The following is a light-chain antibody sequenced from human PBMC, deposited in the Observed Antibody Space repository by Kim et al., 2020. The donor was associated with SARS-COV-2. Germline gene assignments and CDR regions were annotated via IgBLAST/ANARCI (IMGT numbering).Light chain of an antibody. J-gene: IGLJ3*02. Sequence: RQTATLTCTGNSNNVGNQGAAWLQQHQGHPPKLLSYRNNNRPSGISERLSASRSGNTASLTITGLQPGDEAGYYCSVWDSSLSAWVFGGGTKL. CDR1: SNNVGNQG. CDR3: SVWDSSLSAWV. CDR2: RNN. V-gene: IGLV10-54*01.